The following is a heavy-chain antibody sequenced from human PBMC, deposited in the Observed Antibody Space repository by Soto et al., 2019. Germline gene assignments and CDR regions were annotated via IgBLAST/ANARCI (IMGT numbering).Heavy chain of an antibody. CDR1: GGTFSSYA. CDR3: ARGDSSSWIFDY. V-gene: IGHV1-69*01. Sequence: QVRLVQSGAEVKKPGSSVKVSCKASGGTFSSYAISRVRQAPGQGLEWMGGIIPIFGTANYAQNFQGRVTITADEFIYTAYMELSSLRSEDTAVYYCARGDSSSWIFDYWGQGTLVIVSS. CDR2: IIPIFGTA. J-gene: IGHJ4*02. D-gene: IGHD6-13*01.